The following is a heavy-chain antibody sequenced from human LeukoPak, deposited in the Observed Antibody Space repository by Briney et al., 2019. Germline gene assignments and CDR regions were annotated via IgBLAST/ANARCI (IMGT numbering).Heavy chain of an antibody. CDR2: ISSSSSTI. J-gene: IGHJ4*02. CDR3: ARAGIAVAGAIDY. Sequence: PGGSLRLSCAAPGFTFSSYSMNWVRQAPGKGLEWVSYISSSSSTIYYADSVKGRFTISRDNAKNSLYLQMNSLRAEDTAVYYCARAGIAVAGAIDYWGQGTLVTVSS. V-gene: IGHV3-48*01. CDR1: GFTFSSYS. D-gene: IGHD6-19*01.